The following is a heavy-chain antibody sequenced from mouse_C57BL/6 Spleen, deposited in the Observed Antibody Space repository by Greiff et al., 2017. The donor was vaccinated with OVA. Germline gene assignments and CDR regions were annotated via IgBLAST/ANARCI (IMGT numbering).Heavy chain of an antibody. J-gene: IGHJ3*01. D-gene: IGHD2-4*01. CDR2: ISNLAYSI. CDR3: ARRDDYDWFAY. Sequence: EVKLVESGGGLVQPGGSLKLSCAASGFTFSDYGMAWVRQAPRKGPEWVAFISNLAYSIYYADTVTGRFPISGENAKNTRYLEMSSLRAEDTAMYYCARRDDYDWFAYWGQGTLVTVSA. CDR1: GFTFSDYG. V-gene: IGHV5-15*01.